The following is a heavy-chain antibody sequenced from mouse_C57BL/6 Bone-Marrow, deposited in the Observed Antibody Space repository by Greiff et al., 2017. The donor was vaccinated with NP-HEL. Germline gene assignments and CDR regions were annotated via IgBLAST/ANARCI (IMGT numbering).Heavy chain of an antibody. CDR1: GYTFTSYW. J-gene: IGHJ2*01. D-gene: IGHD1-1*01. V-gene: IGHV1-5*01. Sequence: VQLKESGTVLARPGASVKMSCKTSGYTFTSYWMHWVKQRPGQGLEWIGAIYPGNSDTSYNQKFKGKAKLTAVTSASTAYMELSSLTNEASAVYYCSYYGSSYLYYFDYWGQGTTLTVSS. CDR3: SYYGSSYLYYFDY. CDR2: IYPGNSDT.